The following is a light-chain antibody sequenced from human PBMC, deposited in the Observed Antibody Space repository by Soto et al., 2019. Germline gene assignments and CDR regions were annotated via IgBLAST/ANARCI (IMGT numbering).Light chain of an antibody. CDR3: AVWDDKLTGWV. CDR1: SSNIGGDY. CDR2: RNN. V-gene: IGLV1-47*01. J-gene: IGLJ3*02. Sequence: QTVVTQPPSASGTPGQRVTISCSGSSSNIGGDYVSWFQQFPGTAPKVLIYRNNQRPSGVPDRFSGSKSGTSASLAISGLRSEDETDYYCAVWDDKLTGWVFGGGTKLTVL.